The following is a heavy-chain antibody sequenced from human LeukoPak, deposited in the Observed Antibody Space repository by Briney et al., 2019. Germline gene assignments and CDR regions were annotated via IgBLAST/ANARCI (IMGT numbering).Heavy chain of an antibody. Sequence: GGSLRLSCAASGFTFSSYAMSWVRQAPGKGLEWVSAISGSGGSTYYADSVKGRFTISRDNSKNTLYLQMNSLRAEDTAVYYCAKDPEVDTAMADAFDIWGQGTMVTVSS. CDR1: GFTFSSYA. CDR3: AKDPEVDTAMADAFDI. CDR2: ISGSGGST. D-gene: IGHD5-18*01. V-gene: IGHV3-23*01. J-gene: IGHJ3*02.